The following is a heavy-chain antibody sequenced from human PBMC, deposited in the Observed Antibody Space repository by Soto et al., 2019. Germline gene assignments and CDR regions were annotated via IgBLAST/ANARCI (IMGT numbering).Heavy chain of an antibody. J-gene: IGHJ4*02. CDR2: INPSGDSA. CDR1: GYTFNSYY. D-gene: IGHD6-19*01. CDR3: ARVGSFEVVAATDYFDH. V-gene: IGHV1-46*02. Sequence: VQLVQSGAEVKKPGASVKISCKASGYTFNSYYMHWVRQAPGQGLEWMGVINPSGDSAGYAQKFQGRVTMTRDPSTSTLYMDLSGLRSDDTAVYYCARVGSFEVVAATDYFDHWGQGTLITVSS.